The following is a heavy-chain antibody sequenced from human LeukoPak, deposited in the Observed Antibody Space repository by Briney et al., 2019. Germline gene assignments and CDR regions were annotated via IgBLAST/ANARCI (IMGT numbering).Heavy chain of an antibody. CDR3: AKQSSGWIYFDY. D-gene: IGHD6-19*01. Sequence: GRSLRLSCAASGFTFSSYGMHWVRQAPGKGLEWVAVISYDGSNKYYADSVKGRFTISRDNSKNTLYLQMNSLRAEDTAVYYCAKQSSGWIYFDYWGQGTLVTVSS. CDR1: GFTFSSYG. CDR2: ISYDGSNK. J-gene: IGHJ4*02. V-gene: IGHV3-30*18.